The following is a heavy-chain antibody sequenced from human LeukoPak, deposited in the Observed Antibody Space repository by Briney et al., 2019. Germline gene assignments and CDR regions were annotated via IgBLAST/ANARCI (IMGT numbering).Heavy chain of an antibody. CDR2: IDHSGST. J-gene: IGHJ4*02. D-gene: IGHD1-7*01. CDR1: VGSFSGYY. CDR3: ARAGQSNWNYDY. Sequence: SETLSLTCAVYVGSFSGYYWTWIRRAPGKGLEWIGEIDHSGSTKYNPSLKGRVTISVDTSKDQFSLKLTSVTAADTAVYYCARAGQSNWNYDYWGPGTLVTVSS. V-gene: IGHV4-34*01.